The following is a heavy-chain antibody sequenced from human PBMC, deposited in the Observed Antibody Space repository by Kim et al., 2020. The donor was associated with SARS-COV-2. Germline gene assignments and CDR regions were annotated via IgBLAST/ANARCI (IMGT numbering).Heavy chain of an antibody. D-gene: IGHD4-4*01. CDR3: ARDDYSNYGGYFDY. J-gene: IGHJ4*02. CDR1: GGSISSYY. Sequence: SETLSLTCTVSGGSISSYYWSWIRQPPGKGLEWIGYIYYSGSTNYNPSLKSRVTISVDTSKNQFSLKLSSVTAADTAVYYCARDDYSNYGGYFDYWGQGTLVTVSS. CDR2: IYYSGST. V-gene: IGHV4-59*01.